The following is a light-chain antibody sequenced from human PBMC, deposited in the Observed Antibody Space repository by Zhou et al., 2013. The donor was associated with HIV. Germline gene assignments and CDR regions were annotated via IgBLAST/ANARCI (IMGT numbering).Light chain of an antibody. J-gene: IGKJ2*01. Sequence: EIVMTQSPAALSVSPGERATLSCRASQSVGSNLAWYQLKPGQAPRLLIYGASSRATGIPDRFSGSGSGTDFTLTISRLEPEDFAVYYCQQRSNWPMYTFGQGTKLEIK. V-gene: IGKV3D-20*02. CDR2: GAS. CDR3: QQRSNWPMYT. CDR1: QSVGSN.